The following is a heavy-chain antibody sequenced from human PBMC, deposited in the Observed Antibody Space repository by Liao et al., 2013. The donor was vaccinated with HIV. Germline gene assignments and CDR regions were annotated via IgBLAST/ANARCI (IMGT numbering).Heavy chain of an antibody. J-gene: IGHJ3*02. D-gene: IGHD2-21*01. V-gene: IGHV4-34*01. Sequence: QVQLQQWGAGLLKPSETLSLTCAVYGGSFSGYYWSWIRQPPGKGLEWIGEINHSGSTNYNPSLKSRVTISIDTSKNQFSLKLSSVTAADTAVYYCARERDIVVVIAWPDAFDIWGQGTMVTVSS. CDR2: INHSGST. CDR3: ARERDIVVVIAWPDAFDI. CDR1: GGSFSGYY.